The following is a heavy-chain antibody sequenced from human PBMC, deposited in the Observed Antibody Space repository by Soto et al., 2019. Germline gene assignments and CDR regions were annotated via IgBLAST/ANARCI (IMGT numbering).Heavy chain of an antibody. J-gene: IGHJ4*02. CDR3: ARDPPDYGEYYFDY. CDR2: INGDGSIT. CDR1: GFTFRSYW. Sequence: EVQLVESGGGLVQPGGSLRLSCAASGFTFRSYWIHWVRQIPGKGLVWVSRINGDGSITSYADSVKGRFTISRDNAKNTLYLQMNSLRAEDTAVYYCARDPPDYGEYYFDYWGQGTLVTVSS. V-gene: IGHV3-74*01. D-gene: IGHD4-17*01.